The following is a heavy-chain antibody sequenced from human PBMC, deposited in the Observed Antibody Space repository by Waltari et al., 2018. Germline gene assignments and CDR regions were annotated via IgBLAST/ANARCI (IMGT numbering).Heavy chain of an antibody. V-gene: IGHV4-61*02. CDR1: GGSISSGSYY. D-gene: IGHD6-13*01. CDR2: IYTRGST. Sequence: QLQLQESGPGLVKPSQTLSLTCTVSGGSISSGSYYWSWIRQPAGKGLEWIVRIYTRGSTNYNASLKRRVTISGDTSKNQLSLKLSSVTAADTAVYYCARESTRDFPYSSSWLLDYWGQGTLVTVSS. CDR3: ARESTRDFPYSSSWLLDY. J-gene: IGHJ4*02.